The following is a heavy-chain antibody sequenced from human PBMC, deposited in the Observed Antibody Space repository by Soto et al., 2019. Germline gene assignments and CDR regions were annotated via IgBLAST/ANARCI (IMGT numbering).Heavy chain of an antibody. CDR2: IWYDGSNK. J-gene: IGHJ4*02. Sequence: PGGSLRLSCAASGFTSSSYGMHWVRQAPGKGLGWVAVIWYDGSNKYYADSVKGRFTISRDNSKNTLYLQMNSLRAEDTAVYYCARSSTVSFDYWGQGTLVTVSS. CDR1: GFTSSSYG. V-gene: IGHV3-33*01. D-gene: IGHD4-4*01. CDR3: ARSSTVSFDY.